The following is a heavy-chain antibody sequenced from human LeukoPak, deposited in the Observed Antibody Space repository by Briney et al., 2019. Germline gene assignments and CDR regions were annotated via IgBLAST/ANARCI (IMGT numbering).Heavy chain of an antibody. CDR3: ARHVAGSFDY. V-gene: IGHV4-39*01. Sequence: SETLSLTCTVSGGYISNSSYYWGWIRQPPGKGLEWIGSIYYSGSTYYNPSLKSRVTISVDTSKNQFSLKLSSVTAADTAVYYCARHVAGSFDYWGQGTLVTVSS. D-gene: IGHD6-13*01. CDR2: IYYSGST. CDR1: GGYISNSSYY. J-gene: IGHJ4*02.